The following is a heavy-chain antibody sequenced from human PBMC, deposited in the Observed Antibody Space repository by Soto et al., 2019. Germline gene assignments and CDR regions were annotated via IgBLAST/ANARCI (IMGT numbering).Heavy chain of an antibody. Sequence: ASVKVSCKASGYTFTSYGISWVRQAPGQGLEWMGWISAYNGNTNYAQKLQGRVTMTTDTSTSTAYMELRSLRSDDTAVYYCARVGGITRITNYFDYWGQGTLVTVSS. CDR1: GYTFTSYG. J-gene: IGHJ4*02. CDR2: ISAYNGNT. V-gene: IGHV1-18*01. CDR3: ARVGGITRITNYFDY. D-gene: IGHD1-7*01.